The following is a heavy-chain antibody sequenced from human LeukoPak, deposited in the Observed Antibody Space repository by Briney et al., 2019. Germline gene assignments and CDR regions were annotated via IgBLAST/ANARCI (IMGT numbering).Heavy chain of an antibody. D-gene: IGHD6-6*01. J-gene: IGHJ3*02. V-gene: IGHV1-69*06. Sequence: SVTVSCTTSGGTVTTYAISWVRQAPGQGLEWMGGIIPIFDTPDHAQRFQGRVTITADRSTGTVYLELSSLRSEDTAVYYCARSHSSSSGHDAFNIWGQGTLVTVSS. CDR1: GGTVTTYA. CDR2: IIPIFDTP. CDR3: ARSHSSSSGHDAFNI.